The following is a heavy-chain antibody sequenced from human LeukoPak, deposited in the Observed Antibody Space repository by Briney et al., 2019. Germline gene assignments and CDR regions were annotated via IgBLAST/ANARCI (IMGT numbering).Heavy chain of an antibody. CDR3: ARLRESHKYFIDY. V-gene: IGHV5-51*01. CDR1: GYSFTNYW. CDR2: IYPGDSET. J-gene: IGHJ4*02. Sequence: GESLKISCTCSGYSFTNYWIVWVRQMPGKGLERMGVIYPGDSETRYSPSFQGQVTISVDKSISTAYLQWSRLKASGTAMYFCARLRESHKYFIDYWGQGTLVTVSS. D-gene: IGHD3-10*01.